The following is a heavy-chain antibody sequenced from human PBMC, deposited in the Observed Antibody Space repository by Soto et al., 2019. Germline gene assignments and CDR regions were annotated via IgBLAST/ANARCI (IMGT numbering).Heavy chain of an antibody. D-gene: IGHD1-1*01. CDR1: GGSISSSSYY. J-gene: IGHJ4*02. CDR3: SRQNWNKLLDY. Sequence: LQLQESGPGLVKPSGTLSLTCTVSGGSISSSSYYWGWIRPPPGKGLEWIGSIYYSGGTYYNPSLKSRVTISVDTAKNQFSLKLISVTAADTAVYYFSRQNWNKLLDYCGQGTLVTVFS. V-gene: IGHV4-39*01. CDR2: IYYSGGT.